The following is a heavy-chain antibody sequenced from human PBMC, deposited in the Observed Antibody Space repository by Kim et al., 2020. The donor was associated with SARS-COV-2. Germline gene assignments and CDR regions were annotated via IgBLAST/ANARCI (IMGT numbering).Heavy chain of an antibody. V-gene: IGHV1-69*04. CDR1: GGTFSSYA. Sequence: SVKVSCKASGGTFSSYAISWVRQAPGQGLEWMGRIIPILGIANYAQKFQGRVTITADKSTSTAYMELSSLRSEDTAVYYCARVSVMGYVIRRGAFDIWGQGTMVTVSS. J-gene: IGHJ3*02. CDR3: ARVSVMGYVIRRGAFDI. D-gene: IGHD3-10*02. CDR2: IIPILGIA.